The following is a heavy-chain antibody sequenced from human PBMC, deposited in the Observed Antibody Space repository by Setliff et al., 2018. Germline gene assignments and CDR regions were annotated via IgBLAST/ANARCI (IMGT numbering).Heavy chain of an antibody. CDR2: IIPIFGTA. D-gene: IGHD5-12*01. CDR1: GGTFSSYA. V-gene: IGHV1-69*05. Sequence: SVKVSCKASGGTFSSYAISWVRQAPGKGLEWMGGIIPIFGTANYAQKFQGRVTITTDESTSTAYMELSSLRSEDTAVYYCAREGDGYNLGGYFDYWGQGTLVTVSS. CDR3: AREGDGYNLGGYFDY. J-gene: IGHJ4*02.